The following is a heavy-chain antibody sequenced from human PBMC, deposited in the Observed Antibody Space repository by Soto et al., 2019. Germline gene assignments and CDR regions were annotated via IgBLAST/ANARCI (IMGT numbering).Heavy chain of an antibody. D-gene: IGHD6-19*01. CDR1: GGSISSSSYY. J-gene: IGHJ4*02. CDR3: AHSIAVAGNFDY. CDR2: IYYSGST. Sequence: PSETLSLTCTVSGGSISSSSYYWGWIRQPPGKGLEWIGSIYYSGSTYYNPSLKSRVTISVDTSKNQFSLKLSSVTAADTAVYYCAHSIAVAGNFDYWGQGTLVTVSS. V-gene: IGHV4-39*01.